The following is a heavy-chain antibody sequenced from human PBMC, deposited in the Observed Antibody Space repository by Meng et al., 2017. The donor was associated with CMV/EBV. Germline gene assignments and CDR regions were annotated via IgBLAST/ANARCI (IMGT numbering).Heavy chain of an antibody. J-gene: IGHJ5*02. V-gene: IGHV3-15*01. CDR1: GFTFSNAW. D-gene: IGHD2-8*01. CDR2: IKSKTDGGTT. CDR3: TTDFILMVYDAVDWA. Sequence: GESLKISCAASGFTFSNAWMSWVRQAPGKGLEWVGRIKSKTDGGTTDHAAPVKGRFTISRDDSKNTLYLQMNSLKTEDTAVYYCTTDFILMVYDAVDWAWGQGTLVTVSS.